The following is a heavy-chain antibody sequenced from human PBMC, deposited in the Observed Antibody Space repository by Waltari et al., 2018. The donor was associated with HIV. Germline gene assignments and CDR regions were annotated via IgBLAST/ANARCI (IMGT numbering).Heavy chain of an antibody. J-gene: IGHJ3*02. D-gene: IGHD2-21*02. CDR2: IYSGDSDT. V-gene: IGHV5-51*01. CDR1: GYSFTNYW. Sequence: EVQLVQSGAEVKKPGESLKISCKGSGYSFTNYWIGWVRQMPGKGLEWMGIIYSGDSDTKYSPSFQGQVTISADKSISTAYLQWSRLKSSDTAVYYCARLAYCGGDCYSDAVDIWGQGTMVIVSS. CDR3: ARLAYCGGDCYSDAVDI.